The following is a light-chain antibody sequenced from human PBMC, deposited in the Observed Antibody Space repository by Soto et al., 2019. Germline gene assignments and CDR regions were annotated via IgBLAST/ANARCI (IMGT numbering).Light chain of an antibody. J-gene: IGLJ3*02. Sequence: QSVLTQPPSASGTPGQTATISSSGGTSNIGTNYVSWYQHLPGTAPKLLIYGNNQRPSGVPDRFSGSKSGTSASLAISGLRSDDEADYYCAVWDDSLSGVVFGGGTKLTVL. CDR1: TSNIGTNY. CDR2: GNN. V-gene: IGLV1-47*01. CDR3: AVWDDSLSGVV.